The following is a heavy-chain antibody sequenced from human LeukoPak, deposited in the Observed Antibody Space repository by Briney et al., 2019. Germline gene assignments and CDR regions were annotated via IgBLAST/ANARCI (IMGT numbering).Heavy chain of an antibody. J-gene: IGHJ5*02. V-gene: IGHV1-2*02. CDR1: GYTFTGYY. CDR3: VRVGYCSSTSCSPKGWFDP. Sequence: ASVKVSCKASGYTFTGYYMHWVRQAPGQGLEWMGWINPNSGGTNYAQKFQGRVTMTRDTSISTAYMELSRLRSDDTAVYYCVRVGYCSSTSCSPKGWFDPWGQGTLVTVSS. D-gene: IGHD2-2*01. CDR2: INPNSGGT.